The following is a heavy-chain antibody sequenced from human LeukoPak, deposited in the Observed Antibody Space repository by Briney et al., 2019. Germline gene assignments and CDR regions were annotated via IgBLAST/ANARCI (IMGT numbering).Heavy chain of an antibody. Sequence: GGSLRLSCAASGFTFSSYDMHRVRHATGKGLEWVSAIGTAGDPYYPGSVKGRFTISRENAKNSLYLQMNSLRAGDTAVYYCARVVRGAYYGMDVWGKGTTVTVSS. J-gene: IGHJ6*04. CDR1: GFTFSSYD. CDR3: ARVVRGAYYGMDV. D-gene: IGHD3-10*02. V-gene: IGHV3-13*05. CDR2: IGTAGDP.